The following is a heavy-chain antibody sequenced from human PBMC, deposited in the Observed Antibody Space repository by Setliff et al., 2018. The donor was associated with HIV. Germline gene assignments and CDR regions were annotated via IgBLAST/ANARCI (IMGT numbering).Heavy chain of an antibody. CDR2: IYTSGST. J-gene: IGHJ4*02. CDR3: ARNPTGWGYCDY. D-gene: IGHD1-26*01. V-gene: IGHV4-61*02. Sequence: SETLSLTCTVSGGSISSGTSYWSWIRQPAGKGLEWIGRIYTSGSTNYNPSLKSRVSVSVDTSKNRFSLKLSPVTAADTAVYYCARNPTGWGYCDYWGQGTPVTVSS. CDR1: GGSISSGTSY.